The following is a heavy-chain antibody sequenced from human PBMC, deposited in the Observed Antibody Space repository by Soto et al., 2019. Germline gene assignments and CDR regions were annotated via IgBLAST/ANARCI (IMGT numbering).Heavy chain of an antibody. J-gene: IGHJ4*02. CDR1: GFTFSSYA. Sequence: GGSLRLSCAASGFTFSSYAMHWVRQAPGKGLEWVAVISYDGSNKYYADSVKGRFTISRDNSKNTLYLQMNSLRAEDTAVYYCAREYDLWTYYFDNWGQGTLVTVSS. D-gene: IGHD3-3*01. CDR3: AREYDLWTYYFDN. CDR2: ISYDGSNK. V-gene: IGHV3-30-3*01.